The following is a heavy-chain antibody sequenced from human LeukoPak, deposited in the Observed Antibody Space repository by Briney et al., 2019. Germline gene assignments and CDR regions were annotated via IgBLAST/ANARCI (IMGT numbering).Heavy chain of an antibody. CDR2: ISSSGGTI. CDR3: ASLKPVADFDY. Sequence: AGGSLRFSCAASGFTFSSHEINWLRQAPGKGLEWISFISSSGGTIYYGDSVKGRFTVSRDNAKNSLFLQMNRLRVEDTAVYDCASLKPVADFDYWGQGTLVTVSS. J-gene: IGHJ4*02. CDR1: GFTFSSHE. V-gene: IGHV3-48*03. D-gene: IGHD2-21*01.